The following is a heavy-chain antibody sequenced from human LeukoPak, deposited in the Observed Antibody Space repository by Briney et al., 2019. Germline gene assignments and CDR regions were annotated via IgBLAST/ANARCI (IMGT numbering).Heavy chain of an antibody. V-gene: IGHV7-4-1*02. D-gene: IGHD6-13*01. CDR3: ARRSAAGTLYYFDY. Sequence: ASVKVSCKASGYTFTSYAMNWVRQAPGQGLEWMGWINTNTGNPTYAQGFTGRFVFSLGTSVSTAYLQISSLKAEDTAVYYCARRSAAGTLYYFDYWGQGTLVTVSS. CDR2: INTNTGNP. J-gene: IGHJ4*02. CDR1: GYTFTSYA.